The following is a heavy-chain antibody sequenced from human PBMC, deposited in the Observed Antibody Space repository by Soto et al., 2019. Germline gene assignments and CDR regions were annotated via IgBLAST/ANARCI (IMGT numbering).Heavy chain of an antibody. Sequence: GSLRLSCAASGFTFSAYEMHWVRQAPGQGLERVSYISKSGGTTYYADSVKGRFTISRDDAKNSVYLQMSSLRPEDMAVYKCVREGHYYFDYWGQGALVTVSS. CDR3: VREGHYYFDY. J-gene: IGHJ4*02. CDR1: GFTFSAYE. V-gene: IGHV3-48*03. CDR2: ISKSGGTT.